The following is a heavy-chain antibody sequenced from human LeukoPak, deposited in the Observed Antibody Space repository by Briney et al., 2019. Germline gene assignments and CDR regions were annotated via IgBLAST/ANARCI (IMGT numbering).Heavy chain of an antibody. CDR1: GGSISSYY. V-gene: IGHV4-4*09. CDR3: ARLVAAAGTVYYYYYMDV. D-gene: IGHD6-13*01. Sequence: SEALSLTCTVSGGSISSYYWSWIRQPPGKGLEWIGYIYTSGSTNYNPSLKIRVTIPVDTSKNQFSLKLSSVTAADTAVYYCARLVAAAGTVYYYYYMDVWGKGTTVTVSS. CDR2: IYTSGST. J-gene: IGHJ6*03.